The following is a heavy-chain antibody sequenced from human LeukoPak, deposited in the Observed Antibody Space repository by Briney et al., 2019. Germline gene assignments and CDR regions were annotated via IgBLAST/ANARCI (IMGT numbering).Heavy chain of an antibody. CDR3: ARDRDILIGYYCDY. V-gene: IGHV1-18*03. CDR1: GYTFTSYG. J-gene: IGHJ4*02. D-gene: IGHD3-9*01. CDR2: ISAYNGNT. Sequence: ASVKVSCKASGYTFTSYGISWVRQAPGQGLEWMGWISAYNGNTNYAQKLQGRVTMTTDTSTSTAYMELRSLRSDDMAVYYCARDRDILIGYYCDYWGQGTLVTVSS.